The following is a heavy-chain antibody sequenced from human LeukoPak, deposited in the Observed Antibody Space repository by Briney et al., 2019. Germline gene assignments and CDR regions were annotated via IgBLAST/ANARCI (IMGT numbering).Heavy chain of an antibody. CDR2: IYYSGST. V-gene: IGHV4-59*12. CDR1: GGSISSYY. Sequence: SETLSLTCTVSGGSISSYYWSWIRQPPGKGLEWIGYIYYSGSTNYNPSLKSRVTISVDTSKNQFSLKLSSVTAADTAVYYCARDPLLRFGELLGMDVWGKGTTVTISS. J-gene: IGHJ6*04. D-gene: IGHD3-10*01. CDR3: ARDPLLRFGELLGMDV.